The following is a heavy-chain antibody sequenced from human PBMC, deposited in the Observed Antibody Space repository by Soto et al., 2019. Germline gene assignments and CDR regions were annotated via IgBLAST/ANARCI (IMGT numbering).Heavy chain of an antibody. J-gene: IGHJ6*02. V-gene: IGHV4-4*02. CDR3: ARGTQQLVSNYYYYGMDV. Sequence: QVQLQESGPGLVKPSGTLSLTCAVSGGSISSRNWWSWVRQPPGKGLEWIGEIYHSGSTNYNPSLKSRVAISVDKSKNQFSLKLSSVTAADTAVYYCARGTQQLVSNYYYYGMDVWGQGTTVTVSS. CDR2: IYHSGST. D-gene: IGHD6-13*01. CDR1: GGSISSRNW.